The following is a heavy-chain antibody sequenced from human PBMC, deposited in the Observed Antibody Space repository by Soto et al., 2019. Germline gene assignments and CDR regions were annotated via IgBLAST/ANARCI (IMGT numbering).Heavy chain of an antibody. D-gene: IGHD3-22*01. CDR2: IWYDGSNK. Sequence: QVQLVESGGGVVQPGRSLRLSCAASGFTFSSYGMHWVRQAPGKGLEWVAVIWYDGSNKYYADSVKGRFTISRDNSKNTLYLQMNSLRAEDTAVYYCARDSGYYSYYFDYWGPGTLVTVSS. CDR1: GFTFSSYG. CDR3: ARDSGYYSYYFDY. J-gene: IGHJ4*02. V-gene: IGHV3-33*01.